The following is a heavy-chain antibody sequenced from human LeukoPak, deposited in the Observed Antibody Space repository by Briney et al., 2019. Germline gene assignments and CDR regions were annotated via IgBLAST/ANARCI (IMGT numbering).Heavy chain of an antibody. CDR3: ARDHRYCSSITCPFDC. D-gene: IGHD2-2*01. CDR2: ISSTSGYI. CDR1: GFTFSSYD. J-gene: IGHJ4*02. Sequence: GGSLRLSCAASGFTFSSYDMNWVRQAPGKGLEWVSSISSTSGYIYYRDSVKGRFTISRDNAKNSLDLQMNSLRAEDTAVYYCARDHRYCSSITCPFDCWGQGALVTVSS. V-gene: IGHV3-21*01.